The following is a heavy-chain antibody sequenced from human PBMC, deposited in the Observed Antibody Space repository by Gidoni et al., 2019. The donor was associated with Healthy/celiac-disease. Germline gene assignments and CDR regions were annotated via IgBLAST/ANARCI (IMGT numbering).Heavy chain of an antibody. CDR3: AKDYYDSSGYYPFDY. D-gene: IGHD3-22*01. J-gene: IGHJ4*02. V-gene: IGHV3-30*18. CDR2: ISYDGSNK. CDR1: GFTFSRYG. Sequence: QVQLVESGGGVVQPGRSLRLSCAASGFTFSRYGMHWVRQAPGKGLEWVAVISYDGSNKYYADSVKGRFTISRDNSKNTLYLQMNSLRAEDTAVYYCAKDYYDSSGYYPFDYWGQGTLVTVSS.